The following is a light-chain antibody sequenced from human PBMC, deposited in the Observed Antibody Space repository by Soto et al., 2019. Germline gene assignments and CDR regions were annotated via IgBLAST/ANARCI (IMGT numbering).Light chain of an antibody. V-gene: IGKV1-5*03. J-gene: IGKJ1*01. CDR2: KAS. CDR1: QSVDTC. Sequence: DIQMTQSPSTLSASVGDRVTITCRASQSVDTCLAWYQQKPGKAPHLLIYKASRLETGVPSRFSGSGSVTEFTLTISSLQPDDFATYYCQQSYRYPWTFGQGTKVEIK. CDR3: QQSYRYPWT.